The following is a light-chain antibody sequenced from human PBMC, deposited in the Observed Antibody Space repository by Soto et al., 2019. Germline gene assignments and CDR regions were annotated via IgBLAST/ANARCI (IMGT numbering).Light chain of an antibody. Sequence: EIVMTQSPATLSVSPGDRVTLSCRASQSVSSNLAWYQQKPGQPPRLLIYGASTRATGSPDRFSASGSATEFTLTISSLQSEDFAVYYCQQYNDWPRTFGQGTKVDIK. CDR1: QSVSSN. J-gene: IGKJ1*01. CDR2: GAS. V-gene: IGKV3-15*01. CDR3: QQYNDWPRT.